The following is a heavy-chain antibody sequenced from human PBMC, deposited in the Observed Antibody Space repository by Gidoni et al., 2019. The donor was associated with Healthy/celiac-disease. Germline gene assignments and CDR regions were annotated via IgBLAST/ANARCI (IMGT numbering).Heavy chain of an antibody. CDR1: GFTFSSDW. Sequence: EVQLVQSGGGLVQPGGSLRPSCAASGFTFSSDWMSWVRQAPGKGLEWVANIKQDGSEEYYVGSVKGLFTISRDNAKNSLYLQMDSLRAEDTAVYYCAREGRAVAGTFDYWGQGTLVTVSS. CDR3: AREGRAVAGTFDY. D-gene: IGHD6-19*01. J-gene: IGHJ4*02. V-gene: IGHV3-7*03. CDR2: IKQDGSEE.